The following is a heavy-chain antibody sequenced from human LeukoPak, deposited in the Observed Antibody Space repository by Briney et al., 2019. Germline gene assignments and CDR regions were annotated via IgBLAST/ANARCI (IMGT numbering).Heavy chain of an antibody. V-gene: IGHV3-30*03. D-gene: IGHD5-24*01. CDR3: ARDVGDGYNYVDY. CDR2: ISYEGSNK. Sequence: PGGSLRLSCAASGFTFSNYGIHWVRQAPGKGLEWVALISYEGSNKYYADSVKGRFTISRDNAKNSLYLQMNSLRDEDTAVYYCARDVGDGYNYVDYWGQGTLVTVSS. J-gene: IGHJ4*02. CDR1: GFTFSNYG.